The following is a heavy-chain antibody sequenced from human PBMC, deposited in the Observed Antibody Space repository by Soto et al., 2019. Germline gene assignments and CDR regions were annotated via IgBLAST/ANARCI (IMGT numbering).Heavy chain of an antibody. J-gene: IGHJ3*02. CDR3: ARDSSSWYAFDI. V-gene: IGHV3-74*01. CDR1: GFTFSSYW. Sequence: GGSLRLSCAASGFTFSSYWMHWVRQAPGKGLVWVSRINSDGSSTNYADSVKGRFTISRDNAKNTLYLQMNRLRAEDEAVYYCARDSSSWYAFDIWGQGTMVTVSS. D-gene: IGHD6-13*01. CDR2: INSDGSST.